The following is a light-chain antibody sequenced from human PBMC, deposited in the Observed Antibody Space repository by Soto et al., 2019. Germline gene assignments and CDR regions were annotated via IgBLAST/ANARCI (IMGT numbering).Light chain of an antibody. CDR3: QVWDSSTVV. V-gene: IGLV2-14*01. CDR1: SSDVGGYNY. Sequence: QSALTQPASVSGSPGQSITISCTGTSSDVGGYNYVSWYQQHPGKAPKLMIYEVSNRPSGVSNRFSGSKSGNTASLTISGLQAEDEADYYCQVWDSSTVVFGGGTKLTVL. CDR2: EVS. J-gene: IGLJ2*01.